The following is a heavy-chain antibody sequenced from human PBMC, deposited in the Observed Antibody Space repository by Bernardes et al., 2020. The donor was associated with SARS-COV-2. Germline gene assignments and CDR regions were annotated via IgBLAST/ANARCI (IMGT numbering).Heavy chain of an antibody. J-gene: IGHJ4*02. CDR3: ARGRIAAAATGAVFDY. D-gene: IGHD6-13*01. CDR2: INHSGST. CDR1: GGSFSGYY. Sequence: SATLSLTCAVYGGSFSGYYWSWIRQPPGKGLEWIGEINHSGSTNYNPSLKSRVTISVDTSKNQFSLKLSSVTAADTAVYYCARGRIAAAATGAVFDYWGQGTLVTVSS. V-gene: IGHV4-34*01.